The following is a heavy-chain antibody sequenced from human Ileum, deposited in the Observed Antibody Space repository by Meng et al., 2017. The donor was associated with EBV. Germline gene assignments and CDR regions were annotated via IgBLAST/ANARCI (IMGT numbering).Heavy chain of an antibody. Sequence: QLQRQGSGPGLVKPSETLSLTCSVSGGSFSSRKYFWGCIRQPPGKALEWIASIYYSGTTYYNPSLQSRVSISVDKSKNQVSLNMTSMTAADTAVYYCASRELAPFDYWGQGTWSPSPQ. V-gene: IGHV4-39*07. CDR1: GGSFSSRKYF. CDR3: ASRELAPFDY. J-gene: IGHJ4*02. CDR2: IYYSGTT. D-gene: IGHD1-26*01.